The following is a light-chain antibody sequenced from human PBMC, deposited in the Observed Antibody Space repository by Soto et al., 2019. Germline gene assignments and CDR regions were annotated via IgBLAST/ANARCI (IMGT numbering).Light chain of an antibody. Sequence: DLQTTQSPSSLSASVGDRVTITCRASQSISSYLNWYQQKPGKAPKLLIYAASSLQSGVPSRFSGSGSGTGFTLTISSLQPEDFATYYCQQSYSTLTFGGGTKVDIK. J-gene: IGKJ4*01. CDR3: QQSYSTLT. CDR1: QSISSY. V-gene: IGKV1-39*01. CDR2: AAS.